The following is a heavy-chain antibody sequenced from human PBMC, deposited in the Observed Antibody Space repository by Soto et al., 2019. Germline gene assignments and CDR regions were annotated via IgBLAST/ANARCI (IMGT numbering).Heavy chain of an antibody. CDR3: AREGAVYCTTTSCLRPFDY. J-gene: IGHJ4*02. V-gene: IGHV3-74*01. Sequence: GGSLRLSCAASGFTFSRFWMHWVRQTPGKGLVWVSRINSDGTSTSYADSVKGRFTISRDTAKNTLHLQMNSLRVEDTAVYYCAREGAVYCTTTSCLRPFDYWGQGTLVTVSS. CDR2: INSDGTST. CDR1: GFTFSRFW. D-gene: IGHD2-2*01.